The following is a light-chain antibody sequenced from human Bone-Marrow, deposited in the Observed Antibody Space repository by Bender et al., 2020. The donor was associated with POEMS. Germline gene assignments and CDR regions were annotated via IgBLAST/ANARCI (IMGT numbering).Light chain of an antibody. Sequence: QSALTQPRSVSGSPGQAITISCSRSASDRGTTPINWYQHLPGTAPKLIIYNSDQRPSGVPDRFSGSMSGTSASLAISGLHSEDEADYYCVAWDDTLNGWVFGGGTKLTVL. J-gene: IGLJ2*01. V-gene: IGLV1-44*01. CDR3: VAWDDTLNGWV. CDR2: NSD. CDR1: ASDRGTTP.